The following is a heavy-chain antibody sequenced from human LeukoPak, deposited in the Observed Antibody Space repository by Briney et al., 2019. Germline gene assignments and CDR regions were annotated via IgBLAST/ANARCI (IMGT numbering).Heavy chain of an antibody. CDR1: GYTFTIYY. Sequence: ASVKVSCKASGYTFTIYYIHWVRQAPGQGLEWMGSIYPNSGGANFAQNFQGRVTLTRDTSSSTAYLELTRLRSDDTAVYYCARDYYDFWSGYYLYGMDVWGQGTTVTVSS. V-gene: IGHV1-2*02. CDR3: ARDYYDFWSGYYLYGMDV. CDR2: IYPNSGGA. J-gene: IGHJ6*02. D-gene: IGHD3-3*01.